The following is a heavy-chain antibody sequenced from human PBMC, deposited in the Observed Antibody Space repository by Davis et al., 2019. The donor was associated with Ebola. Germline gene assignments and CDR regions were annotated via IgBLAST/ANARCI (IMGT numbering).Heavy chain of an antibody. D-gene: IGHD6-19*01. V-gene: IGHV3-30*02. CDR1: GFSLSSYG. J-gene: IGHJ4*02. CDR2: LRYDGNNK. Sequence: PGGSLRLSCAASGFSLSSYGMHWVRQAPGKGLEWVAFLRYDGNNKYYADSVKGRFTISRDSSKNTLYLEMDSLRTEDTAVYYCAKRHNGGWFVYEYWGQGTQVTVSS. CDR3: AKRHNGGWFVYEY.